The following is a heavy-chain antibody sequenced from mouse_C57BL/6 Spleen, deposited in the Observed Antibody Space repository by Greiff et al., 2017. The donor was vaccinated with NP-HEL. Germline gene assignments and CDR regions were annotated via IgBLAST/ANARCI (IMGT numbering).Heavy chain of an antibody. Sequence: QVQLQQPGAELVRPGSSVKLSCKASGYTFTSYWMHWVKQRPIQGLEWIGNIDPSDSETHYNQKFKDKATLTVDKSSSTAYMQLSSLTSEDSAVYYCARAYGLDYEYYFDYWGQGTTLTVSS. V-gene: IGHV1-52*01. D-gene: IGHD2-4*01. CDR3: ARAYGLDYEYYFDY. J-gene: IGHJ2*01. CDR2: IDPSDSET. CDR1: GYTFTSYW.